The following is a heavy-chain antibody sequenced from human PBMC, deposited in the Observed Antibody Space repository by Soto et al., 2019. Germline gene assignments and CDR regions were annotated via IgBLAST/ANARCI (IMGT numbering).Heavy chain of an antibody. CDR1: GYTFTSYG. D-gene: IGHD3-22*01. CDR2: ISAYNGNT. Sequence: QVQLVQSGAEVKKPGASVKVSCKASGYTFTSYGISWVRQAPGQGLEWMGWISAYNGNTNYAQKLQGRVTMTTDTSTSTAYMELRSLRSDDTAVYYCARIPSDYYDSSGYYYLDYWGQGTLVTVSS. V-gene: IGHV1-18*01. J-gene: IGHJ4*02. CDR3: ARIPSDYYDSSGYYYLDY.